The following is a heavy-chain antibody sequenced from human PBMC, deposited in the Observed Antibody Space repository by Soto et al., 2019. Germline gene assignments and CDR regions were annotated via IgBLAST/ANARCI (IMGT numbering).Heavy chain of an antibody. CDR3: ARRYGVYFDY. Sequence: PSETLSLTCTVSGGSISSYYWSWIRQPPGKGLEWIGYIYYSGSTNYNPSLKSRVTISVDTSKNQFSLELSSVTAADTAVYYCARRYGVYFDYWGQGTLVTVSS. D-gene: IGHD4-17*01. CDR2: IYYSGST. J-gene: IGHJ4*02. CDR1: GGSISSYY. V-gene: IGHV4-59*08.